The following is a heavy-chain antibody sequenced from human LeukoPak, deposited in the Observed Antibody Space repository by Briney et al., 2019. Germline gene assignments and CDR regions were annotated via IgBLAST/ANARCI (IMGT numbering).Heavy chain of an antibody. CDR1: GGSLSSYH. D-gene: IGHD2-8*01. CDR2: ISKSGST. J-gene: IGHJ2*01. CDR3: AIGGLMVYPTYWYFDL. V-gene: IGHV4-59*01. Sequence: SETLSLTCTVSGGSLSSYHWSWIRQPPGKGLEFIGYISKSGSTNYNPSLKSRVIISVVTSKNQFSLNLNSVNAADTAVYYCAIGGLMVYPTYWYFDLWGRGTLVTVSS.